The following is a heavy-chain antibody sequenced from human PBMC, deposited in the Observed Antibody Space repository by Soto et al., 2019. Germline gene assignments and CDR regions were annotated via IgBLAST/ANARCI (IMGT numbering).Heavy chain of an antibody. D-gene: IGHD3-16*01. CDR2: IGTRHDT. Sequence: GGSLRLSCAASGFTFSTYDMHWVRQATGKGLEWVSAIGTRHDTYYPDSVKGRFTISRENAKNTLYLQMKSLRAGDTAVYYCARQASYWHGGGGWFDPWGQGILVTVSS. CDR1: GFTFSTYD. CDR3: ARQASYWHGGGGWFDP. J-gene: IGHJ5*02. V-gene: IGHV3-13*01.